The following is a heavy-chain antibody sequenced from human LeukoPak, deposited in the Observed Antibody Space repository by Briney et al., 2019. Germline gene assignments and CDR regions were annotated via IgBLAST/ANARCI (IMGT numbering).Heavy chain of an antibody. CDR3: ASWVPGDSACYFDY. CDR1: GGSISSYY. J-gene: IGHJ4*02. Sequence: SETLSLTCTVSGGSISSYYWSWIRQPPGKGLEWIGYIYYSGSTNYNPSLKSRVTISVDTSKNQFSLKLSSVTAADTAVYYCASWVPGDSACYFDYWGQGTLVTVSS. V-gene: IGHV4-59*01. D-gene: IGHD3-10*01. CDR2: IYYSGST.